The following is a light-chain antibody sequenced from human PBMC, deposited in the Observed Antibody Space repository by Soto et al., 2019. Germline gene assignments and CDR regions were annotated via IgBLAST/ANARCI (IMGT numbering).Light chain of an antibody. CDR2: SNT. J-gene: IGLJ1*01. CDR1: SSNIGSNT. Sequence: QSVLTQPPSASGTPGQRVTISCSGGSSNIGSNTVIWYQQLPGTAPKLLIYSNTQRPSGVPDRLSGSKSGTSASLAISGLQSEDEADYYCAAWDDSLNGFVFGTGTKVTVL. CDR3: AAWDDSLNGFV. V-gene: IGLV1-44*01.